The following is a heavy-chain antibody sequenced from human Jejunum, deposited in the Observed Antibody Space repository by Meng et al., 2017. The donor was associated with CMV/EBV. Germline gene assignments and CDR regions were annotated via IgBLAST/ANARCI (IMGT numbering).Heavy chain of an antibody. D-gene: IGHD4-17*01. V-gene: IGHV1-2*02. Sequence: QVQLVQSGAEGKKPGASVKVSCKASGYTFTGYYLYWVRQAPGQRIESMGWINPHSGGTNFAQKFRGRVTMTRDTSMSTAFMELSGLTSDDTAVYYCARVRTVTSPFDLWGQGTLVTVSS. J-gene: IGHJ4*02. CDR2: INPHSGGT. CDR3: ARVRTVTSPFDL. CDR1: GYTFTGYY.